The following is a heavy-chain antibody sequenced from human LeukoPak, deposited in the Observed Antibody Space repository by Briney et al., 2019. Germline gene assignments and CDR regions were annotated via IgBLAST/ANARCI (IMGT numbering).Heavy chain of an antibody. V-gene: IGHV3-48*01. CDR1: GFTFSSYS. Sequence: GGSLRLSCAASGFTFSSYSMNWVRQAPGKGLEWVSYISSGSSTIYYADSMKGRFTISRDNAKNSLYLQMNSLRAEDTAVYYCARAIWSGSNYYYYGMDVWGQGTTVTVSS. CDR2: ISSGSSTI. CDR3: ARAIWSGSNYYYYGMDV. J-gene: IGHJ6*02. D-gene: IGHD3-3*01.